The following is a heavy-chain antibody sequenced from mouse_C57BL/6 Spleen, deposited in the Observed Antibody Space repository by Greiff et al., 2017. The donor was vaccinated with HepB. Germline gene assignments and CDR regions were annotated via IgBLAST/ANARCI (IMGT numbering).Heavy chain of an antibody. CDR2: IDPSDSET. Sequence: VQLQQPGAELVRPGSSVKLSCKASGYTFTTYWMHWVKQRPIQGLEWIGNIDPSDSETHYNQKFKDKATLTVDKSSSTAYMQLSSLTSEDSAVYYCARTGGYYDYWGQGTTLTVSS. CDR3: ARTGGYYDY. J-gene: IGHJ2*01. D-gene: IGHD2-3*01. CDR1: GYTFTTYW. V-gene: IGHV1-52*01.